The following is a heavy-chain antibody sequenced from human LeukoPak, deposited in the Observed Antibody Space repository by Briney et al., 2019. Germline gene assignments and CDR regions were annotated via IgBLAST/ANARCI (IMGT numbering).Heavy chain of an antibody. J-gene: IGHJ3*02. CDR2: MNPNRGNT. CDR1: GYTFTSYD. Sequence: ASVKVSCKASGYTFTSYDINWVRQATGQGLEWMGWMNPNRGNTGYAQKFQGRVTITRNTSISTAYMELSSLRSEDTAVYYCARDPISCSSTSCYTEAFDIWGQGTMVTVSS. D-gene: IGHD2-2*02. CDR3: ARDPISCSSTSCYTEAFDI. V-gene: IGHV1-8*03.